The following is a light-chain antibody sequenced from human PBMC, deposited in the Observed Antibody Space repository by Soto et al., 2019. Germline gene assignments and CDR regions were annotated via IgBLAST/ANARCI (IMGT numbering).Light chain of an antibody. CDR2: GAS. Sequence: EIVLTQSPGTLSLSPGESATLSCKASESIYINSFAWYYQKPGQPPRLLIYGASTRATDIPDSFSGSGSGTDFVLSIDRLEVEDSGIYYCQQYVASPFIFGPGTRVDI. V-gene: IGKV3-20*01. CDR1: ESIYINS. J-gene: IGKJ3*01. CDR3: QQYVASPFI.